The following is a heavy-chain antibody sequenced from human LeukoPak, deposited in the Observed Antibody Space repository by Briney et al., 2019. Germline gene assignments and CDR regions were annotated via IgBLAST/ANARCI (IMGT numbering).Heavy chain of an antibody. CDR3: ARVRAEYYDSSGYYLD. V-gene: IGHV4-34*01. D-gene: IGHD3-22*01. CDR1: GGSFSGYY. J-gene: IGHJ4*02. CDR2: INHSGST. Sequence: PSETLSLTCAVYGGSFSGYYWSWIRQPPGKGLEWIGEINHSGSTNYNPSLKSRVTISVDTSKNQFPLKLSSVTAADTAVYYCARVRAEYYDSSGYYLDWGQGTLVTVSS.